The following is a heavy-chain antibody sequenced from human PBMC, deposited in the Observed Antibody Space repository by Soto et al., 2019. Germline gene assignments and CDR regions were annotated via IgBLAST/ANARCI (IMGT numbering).Heavy chain of an antibody. J-gene: IGHJ6*02. CDR1: GYSFAGYW. D-gene: IGHD4-17*01. CDR2: IDPSDSQT. Sequence: PGESLKISCKGSGYSFAGYWITWVRQMPGKGLEWMGRIDPSDSQTYYSPSFRGHVTISAAKSITTVFLQWSSLRASDTAMYYCARPRGDKNYYYYYGMDVWGQGTTVTVYS. V-gene: IGHV5-10-1*01. CDR3: ARPRGDKNYYYYYGMDV.